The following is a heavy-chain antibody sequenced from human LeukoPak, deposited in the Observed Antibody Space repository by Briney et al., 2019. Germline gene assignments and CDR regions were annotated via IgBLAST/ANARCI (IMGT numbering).Heavy chain of an antibody. V-gene: IGHV3-23*01. CDR1: GFTFSSSS. CDR3: AKGSGWYV. D-gene: IGHD6-19*01. J-gene: IGHJ4*02. Sequence: GGSLRLSCAASGFTFSSSSMSRVRQAPGKGLEWVSVISGSGGSTDYADSVKGRFTISRDNSKNTLYLQINSLRAEDTAVYYCAKGSGWYVWGQGTLVTVSS. CDR2: ISGSGGST.